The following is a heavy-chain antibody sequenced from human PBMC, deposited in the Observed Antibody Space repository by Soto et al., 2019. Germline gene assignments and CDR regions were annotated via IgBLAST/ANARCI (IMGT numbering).Heavy chain of an antibody. D-gene: IGHD5-18*01. V-gene: IGHV4-59*01. Sequence: SETLSLTCTVSGGSISSYYWSWIRQPPGKGLEWIGYIYYSGSTNYNPSLKSRVTISVDTSKNQFSLKLSSVTAADTAVYDCARTLEPYTAMVTGYFDYWGQGTLVTVSS. CDR3: ARTLEPYTAMVTGYFDY. CDR1: GGSISSYY. CDR2: IYYSGST. J-gene: IGHJ4*02.